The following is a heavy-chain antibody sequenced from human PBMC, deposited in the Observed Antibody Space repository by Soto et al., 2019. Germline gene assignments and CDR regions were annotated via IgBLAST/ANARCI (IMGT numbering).Heavy chain of an antibody. Sequence: GGSLRLSCAASGFTFSSYAMSWVRQAPGKGLEWVSAISGSGDSTYYADSVKGRFTISRDNSKNTLYLQMNSLRAEDTAVYYCVKDQYYYDSSGFSSFDYWGQGTLVTVSS. J-gene: IGHJ4*02. CDR1: GFTFSSYA. CDR2: ISGSGDST. V-gene: IGHV3-23*01. CDR3: VKDQYYYDSSGFSSFDY. D-gene: IGHD3-22*01.